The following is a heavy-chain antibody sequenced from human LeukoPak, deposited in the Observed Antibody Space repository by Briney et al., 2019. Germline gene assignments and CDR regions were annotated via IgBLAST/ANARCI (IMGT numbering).Heavy chain of an antibody. J-gene: IGHJ4*02. V-gene: IGHV1-2*02. CDR2: INPNSGGT. Sequence: ASVKVSCKASGYTFTGYYMHWVRQAPGQGLEWMGWINPNSGGTNYAQKFQGRVTMTRDTSISTAYMEPSRLRSDDTALYYSARGRGSSGSYYRTPPADYWGQGTLVTVSS. CDR1: GYTFTGYY. CDR3: ARGRGSSGSYYRTPPADY. D-gene: IGHD3-10*01.